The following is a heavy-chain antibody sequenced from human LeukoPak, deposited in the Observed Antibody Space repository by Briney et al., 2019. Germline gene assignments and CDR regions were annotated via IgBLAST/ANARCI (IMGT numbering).Heavy chain of an antibody. Sequence: GASVKVSCKASGYTFTGYGISWVRQAPGQGLEWMGWISAYNGNTNYAQKLQGRVTMTTDTSTSTAYMELRSLRSDDTAVYYCARDLEMATIGYYYYGMDVWGQGTTVTVSS. CDR2: ISAYNGNT. J-gene: IGHJ6*02. CDR1: GYTFTGYG. D-gene: IGHD5-24*01. V-gene: IGHV1-18*01. CDR3: ARDLEMATIGYYYYGMDV.